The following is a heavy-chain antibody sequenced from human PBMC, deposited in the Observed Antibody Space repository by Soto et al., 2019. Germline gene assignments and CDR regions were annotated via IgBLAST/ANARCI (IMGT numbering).Heavy chain of an antibody. CDR3: ARHWMTPVNNYFDY. Sequence: SETLSLTCTVSGGSISSSSYYWGWIRQPPGKGLEWIGSIYYSGSTYYNPSLKSRVTISVDTSKNQFSLKLSSVTAADTAVYYCARHWMTPVNNYFDYWGQGTLVTVSS. CDR1: GGSISSSSYY. J-gene: IGHJ4*02. V-gene: IGHV4-39*01. D-gene: IGHD4-4*01. CDR2: IYYSGST.